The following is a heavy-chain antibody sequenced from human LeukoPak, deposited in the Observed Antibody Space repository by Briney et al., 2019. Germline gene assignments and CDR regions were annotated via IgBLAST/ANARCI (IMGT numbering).Heavy chain of an antibody. D-gene: IGHD6-19*01. CDR1: GGSISSGGYS. CDR3: ARQDLGSGWYNY. Sequence: SETLSLTCAVSGGSISSGGYSWSWIRQPPGKGLEWIGYIYYSGSTNYNPSLKSRVTISVDTSKNQFSLKLSSVTAADTAVYYCARQDLGSGWYNYWGQGTLVTVSS. V-gene: IGHV4-61*08. J-gene: IGHJ4*02. CDR2: IYYSGST.